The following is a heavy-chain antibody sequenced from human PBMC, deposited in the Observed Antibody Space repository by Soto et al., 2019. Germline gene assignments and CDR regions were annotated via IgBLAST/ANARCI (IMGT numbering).Heavy chain of an antibody. Sequence: QVQLVQSGAEEKKPGASVKVSCKASGYTFTSYAMHWVRQAPGQRLEWMGWINAGNGDTKYSQKFQGRVTITRDTSASTAYMELSSLRSEDTAVYYCATVQPVGATKGAFGYWGQGTLVTVSS. J-gene: IGHJ4*02. V-gene: IGHV1-3*05. D-gene: IGHD1-26*01. CDR2: INAGNGDT. CDR1: GYTFTSYA. CDR3: ATVQPVGATKGAFGY.